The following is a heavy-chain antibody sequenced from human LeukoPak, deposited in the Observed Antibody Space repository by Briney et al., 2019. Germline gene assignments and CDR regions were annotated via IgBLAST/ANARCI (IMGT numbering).Heavy chain of an antibody. D-gene: IGHD6-13*01. CDR1: GFTFSGSA. J-gene: IGHJ4*02. CDR2: IRSKANSYAT. Sequence: PGGSLRLSCAASGFTFSGSAMHWVRQASGKGLEWVGRIRSKANSYATAYAASVKGRFTISRDDSRNTAYLQMNSLKTEDTAVYYCTRQAGSSWEWYFDYWGQGTLVTVSS. CDR3: TRQAGSSWEWYFDY. V-gene: IGHV3-73*01.